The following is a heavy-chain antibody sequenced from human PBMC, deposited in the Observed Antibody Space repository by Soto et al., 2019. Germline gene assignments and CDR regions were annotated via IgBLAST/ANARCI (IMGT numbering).Heavy chain of an antibody. CDR2: IYYSGST. V-gene: IGHV4-61*01. Sequence: PAETLSLTCSVSGGSVSSGSYYWSWIRQPPGKGLEWIGYIYYSGSTNYNPSLKSRVTMSVDTSKNQFSLKLTSVTAADTAVYYCAGDRDNSSGRYSGMDVWGQGTTVTVSS. CDR1: GGSVSSGSYY. D-gene: IGHD6-19*01. J-gene: IGHJ6*02. CDR3: AGDRDNSSGRYSGMDV.